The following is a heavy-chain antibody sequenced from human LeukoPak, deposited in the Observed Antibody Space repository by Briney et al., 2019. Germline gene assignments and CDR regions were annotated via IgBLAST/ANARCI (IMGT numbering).Heavy chain of an antibody. Sequence: RSGGSLRLSCVASGFIFDDYGMSWVRQVPGKGPEWVSGINWNGDIKGYGDFVKGRLTISRDNAKNSLYLQMNSLRAEDMALYYCAKDSLPGGSATPNWFDPWGQGTLVTVSS. V-gene: IGHV3-20*04. D-gene: IGHD2-15*01. J-gene: IGHJ5*02. CDR3: AKDSLPGGSATPNWFDP. CDR2: INWNGDIK. CDR1: GFIFDDYG.